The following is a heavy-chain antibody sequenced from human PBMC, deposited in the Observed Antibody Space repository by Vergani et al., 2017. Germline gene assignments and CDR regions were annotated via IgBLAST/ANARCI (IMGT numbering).Heavy chain of an antibody. CDR3: AIDVRLLYNRFDP. CDR2: INPSGGHT. Sequence: VQVVPSGAAVKKSGASVKVSCKTSGYTFSNYYMPWVRQAPGQGLEWMGIINPSGGHTNYAQKFQGRVTMSRDTSTSTVYMELSSLRSEDTGVYYCAIDVRLLYNRFDPWVQGTLVTVSS. J-gene: IGHJ5*02. CDR1: GYTFSNYY. V-gene: IGHV1-46*01. D-gene: IGHD1-14*01.